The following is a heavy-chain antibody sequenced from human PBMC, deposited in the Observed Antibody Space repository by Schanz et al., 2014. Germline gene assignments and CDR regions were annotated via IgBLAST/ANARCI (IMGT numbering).Heavy chain of an antibody. Sequence: EVRLLESGGGLVQPGGSLRLSCAASGFTFNNYAVSWVRQAPGKGLEWVSGISGSGGSTYYADSVEGRFTISRDNSKNTLYLQMNSLRAEDTAVYYCAKGPYSSGWYYFDYWGQGTLVTVSS. D-gene: IGHD6-19*01. CDR1: GFTFNNYA. CDR2: ISGSGGST. J-gene: IGHJ4*02. CDR3: AKGPYSSGWYYFDY. V-gene: IGHV3-23*01.